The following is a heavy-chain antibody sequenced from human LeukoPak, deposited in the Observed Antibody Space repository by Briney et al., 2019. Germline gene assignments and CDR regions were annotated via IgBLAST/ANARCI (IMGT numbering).Heavy chain of an antibody. J-gene: IGHJ4*02. Sequence: SESLCLTSAVSGGSISSDYWGGSRRPAREGVGCGGRIHSGGSPHYNPPLKSRVTMSVNSSNNQFSLKLSSVTAADTAVFYCARENTGSYREFDYWGQGTLVTVSS. CDR1: GGSISSDY. CDR2: IHSGGSP. CDR3: ARENTGSYREFDY. D-gene: IGHD1-26*01. V-gene: IGHV4-4*07.